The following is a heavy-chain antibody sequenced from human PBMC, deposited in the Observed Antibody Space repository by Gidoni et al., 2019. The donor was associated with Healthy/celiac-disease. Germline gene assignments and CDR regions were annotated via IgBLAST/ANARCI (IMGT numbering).Heavy chain of an antibody. CDR2: ISYDGSNK. D-gene: IGHD2-21*02. V-gene: IGHV3-30*18. CDR1: GFTFSSYG. CDR3: AKPNCGGDCYQFDY. Sequence: QVQLVESGGGVVQPGRSLRLSCAASGFTFSSYGMHWVRQAPGKGLEWVAVISYDGSNKYYADSVKGRFTISRDNSKNTLYLQMNSLRAEDTAVYYCAKPNCGGDCYQFDYWGQGTLVTVSS. J-gene: IGHJ4*02.